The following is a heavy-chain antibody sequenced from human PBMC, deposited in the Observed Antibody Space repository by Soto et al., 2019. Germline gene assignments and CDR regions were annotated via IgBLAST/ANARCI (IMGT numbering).Heavy chain of an antibody. D-gene: IGHD3-10*01. Sequence: SETLSLTCAVSGGSISSGGYSWSWIRQPPGKGLEWIGYIYHSGSTYYNPSLKSRVTISVDRSKNQFSLKLSSVTAADTAVYYCARGEGVTMVRGVIINWFDPWGQGTLVTVSS. CDR2: IYHSGST. V-gene: IGHV4-30-2*01. CDR1: GGSISSGGYS. J-gene: IGHJ5*02. CDR3: ARGEGVTMVRGVIINWFDP.